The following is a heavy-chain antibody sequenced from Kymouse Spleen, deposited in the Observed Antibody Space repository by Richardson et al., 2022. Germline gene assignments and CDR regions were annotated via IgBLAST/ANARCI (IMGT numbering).Heavy chain of an antibody. V-gene: IGHV3-48*02. CDR3: ARERGPIAVAGFNWFDP. CDR2: ISSSSSTI. CDR1: GFTFSSYS. Sequence: EVQLVESGGGLVQPGGSLRLSCAASGFTFSSYSMNWVRQAPGKGLEWVSYISSSSSTIYYADSVKGRFTISRDNAKNSLYLQMNSLRDEDTAVYYCARERGPIAVAGFNWFDPWGQGTLVTVSS. J-gene: IGHJ5*02. D-gene: IGHD6-19*01.